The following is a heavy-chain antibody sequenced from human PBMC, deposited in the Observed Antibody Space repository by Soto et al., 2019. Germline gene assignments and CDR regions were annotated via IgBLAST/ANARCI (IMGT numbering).Heavy chain of an antibody. CDR1: GFTFGSYS. Sequence: GGSLRLSCGASGFTFGSYSMHWVRQAPGKGLEWVALISYDANYKYYADSVKGRFTISRDNSKNTLYLQMTSLTPEDTAVYYCARGSPVNYCYGMDVWGQGTTVTVSS. J-gene: IGHJ6*02. CDR3: ARGSPVNYCYGMDV. V-gene: IGHV3-30-3*01. D-gene: IGHD3-10*01. CDR2: ISYDANYK.